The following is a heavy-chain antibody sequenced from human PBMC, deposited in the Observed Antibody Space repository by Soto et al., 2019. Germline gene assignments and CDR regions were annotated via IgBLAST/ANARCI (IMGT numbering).Heavy chain of an antibody. CDR1: GGTISSYA. CDR3: AREVGEGVVIINDWFDP. V-gene: IGHV1-69*01. Sequence: QVQLVQSGAEVKKPGSSVKVSCKASGGTISSYAISWVRQAPGQGLEWMGGIIPIFGTANYAQKFQGRVTITADESTSTAYMELSSLRSEDTAVYYCAREVGEGVVIINDWFDPWGQGTLVTVSS. J-gene: IGHJ5*02. D-gene: IGHD3-3*01. CDR2: IIPIFGTA.